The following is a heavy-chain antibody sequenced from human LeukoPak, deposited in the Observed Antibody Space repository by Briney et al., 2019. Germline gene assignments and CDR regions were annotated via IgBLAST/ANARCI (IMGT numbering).Heavy chain of an antibody. CDR2: VFYNGKP. Sequence: SETLSLTCSVSGYSVSSSDYYWGWIRQSPGTGLEWIGDVFYNGKPNYNPSLRSRVTISIDTSRNQFSLRLSSVTAADTAVYYCARIFDSWGQGTLVTVSS. J-gene: IGHJ4*02. V-gene: IGHV4-39*07. CDR1: GYSVSSSDYY. CDR3: ARIFDS.